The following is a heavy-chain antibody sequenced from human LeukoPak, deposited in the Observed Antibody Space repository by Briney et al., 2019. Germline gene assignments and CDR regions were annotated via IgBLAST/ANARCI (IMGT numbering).Heavy chain of an antibody. CDR3: YYYYYMDV. V-gene: IGHV4-59*01. CDR2: IDHTGST. J-gene: IGHJ6*03. CDR1: DDSITIYY. Sequence: SETLSLTCTVSDDSITIYYWTWIRQPPGKGLEWIGYIDHTGSTNYNPSLNSRVTISRDTSKNHFSLELSSVTAADTAVYSYYYYYYMDVWGKGTTVTIYS.